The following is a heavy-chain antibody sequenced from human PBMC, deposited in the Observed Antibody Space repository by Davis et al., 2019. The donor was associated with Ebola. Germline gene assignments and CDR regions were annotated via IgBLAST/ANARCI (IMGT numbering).Heavy chain of an antibody. CDR2: INPHNGNT. D-gene: IGHD3-22*01. J-gene: IGHJ6*02. CDR3: ARDLGDYYDSSGGMDV. Sequence: ASVKVSCKASGYTFTNYGITWVRQAPGQGLEWMGWINPHNGNTNYAQNVQGRVTMTTDTSTSTAYMEVGSLKSDDTAVYYCARDLGDYYDSSGGMDVWGQGTTVTVSS. V-gene: IGHV1-18*04. CDR1: GYTFTNYG.